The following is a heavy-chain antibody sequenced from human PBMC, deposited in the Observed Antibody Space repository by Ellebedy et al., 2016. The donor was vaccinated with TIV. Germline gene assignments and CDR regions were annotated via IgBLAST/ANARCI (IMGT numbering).Heavy chain of an antibody. CDR3: ARESLGWKLQPLDY. V-gene: IGHV3-13*04. CDR1: GFSFSNYD. Sequence: GGPLRLSXAAPGFSFSNYDMHWVRQGPGKGLEWVSAIDAAGNTFYADSVKGRFTISRENAKTSLYLQMHSLRADDMAVYFCARESLGWKLQPLDYWGQGILVTVSS. D-gene: IGHD1-1*01. CDR2: IDAAGNT. J-gene: IGHJ4*02.